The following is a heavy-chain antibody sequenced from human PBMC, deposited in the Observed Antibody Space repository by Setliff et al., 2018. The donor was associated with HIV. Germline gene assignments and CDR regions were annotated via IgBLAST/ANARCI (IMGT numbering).Heavy chain of an antibody. CDR1: GFTFRNYA. CDR2: ISGSGANT. CDR3: AKFFGGYGDYMGFDY. J-gene: IGHJ4*02. D-gene: IGHD4-17*01. V-gene: IGHV3-23*01. Sequence: GGSLRLSCAASGFTFRNYAMSWVRQAPGKGLEWVSAISGSGANTYYADSVKGRFTISRDNSKNTLYLQMNSLRAEDTAVYYCAKFFGGYGDYMGFDYWGQGTLVTVSS.